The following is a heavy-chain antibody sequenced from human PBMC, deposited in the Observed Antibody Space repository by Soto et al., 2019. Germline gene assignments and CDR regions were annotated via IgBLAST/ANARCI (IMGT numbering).Heavy chain of an antibody. D-gene: IGHD3-22*01. CDR3: ARVLRDSSNIGLGGFDY. V-gene: IGHV4-31*03. J-gene: IGHJ4*02. CDR1: GGSISSGGYY. CDR2: IYYSVST. Sequence: QVQLQESGPGLVKPSQTLSLTCTVSGGSISSGGYYWSWIRQHPGKGLEWIGYIYYSVSTYYNPSLKSRVTISVDTSKNQFSLKLSSVTAADTAVYYCARVLRDSSNIGLGGFDYWGQGPLVTVSS.